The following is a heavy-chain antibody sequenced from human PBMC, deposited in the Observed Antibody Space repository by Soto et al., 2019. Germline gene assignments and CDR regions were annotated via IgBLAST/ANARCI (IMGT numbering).Heavy chain of an antibody. CDR1: GYRFTSYW. V-gene: IGHV5-51*01. CDR2: IFPSDSDT. D-gene: IGHD3-22*01. CDR3: ARKDKSGYFNWFDP. J-gene: IGHJ5*02. Sequence: GESLKISCRTSGYRFTSYWIAWVRQMPGKGLEWMGIIFPSDSDTRYSPSFQGQVTISADRSTSTVFLLWASLKASDTAVYFCARKDKSGYFNWFDPWGQGTLVTVS.